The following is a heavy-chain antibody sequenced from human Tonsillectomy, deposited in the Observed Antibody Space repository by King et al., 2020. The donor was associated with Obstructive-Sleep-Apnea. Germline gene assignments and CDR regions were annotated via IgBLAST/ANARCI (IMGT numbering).Heavy chain of an antibody. D-gene: IGHD2-21*02. V-gene: IGHV1-3*01. CDR2: IDAANGNT. Sequence: QLVQSGAEVKKPGSSVKVSCKASGYTFTTHSMHLVRQAPGQRLEWMGWIDAANGNTKYSQKLQGRVTITRDTSASTAYMELGGLRSEDTAVYYCARDLGLPPDYWGQGTLVTVSS. J-gene: IGHJ4*02. CDR1: GYTFTTHS. CDR3: ARDLGLPPDY.